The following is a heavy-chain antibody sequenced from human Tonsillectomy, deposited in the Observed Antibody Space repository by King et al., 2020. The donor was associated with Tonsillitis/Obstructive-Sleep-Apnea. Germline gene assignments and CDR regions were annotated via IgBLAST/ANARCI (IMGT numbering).Heavy chain of an antibody. V-gene: IGHV3-30*18. J-gene: IGHJ4*02. CDR1: GFTFSSYG. D-gene: IGHD3-10*01. CDR3: AKGTWFGELFSGFDY. CDR2: ISYDVSNK. Sequence: VQLVESGGGVVQPGRSLRLSCAASGFTFSSYGMHWVRQAPGKGLEWVAVISYDVSNKYYADSVKGRFTISRDNSKNTLYLQMNSLRAEDTAVYYCAKGTWFGELFSGFDYWGQGTLVTVSS.